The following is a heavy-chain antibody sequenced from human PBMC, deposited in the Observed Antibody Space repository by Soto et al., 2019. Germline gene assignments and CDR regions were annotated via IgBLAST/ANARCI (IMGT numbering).Heavy chain of an antibody. D-gene: IGHD3-22*01. Sequence: SETLSLTCTFSGCSISSGVYYWSWFRQHAGKGLEWIGYIYYSGSTYYNPSLKSRVTISVDTSKNQFSLKLSSVTAADTAVYYCARAGEMNSGYGVYWGQGTLVTVS. V-gene: IGHV4-31*03. CDR3: ARAGEMNSGYGVY. CDR2: IYYSGST. J-gene: IGHJ4*02. CDR1: GCSISSGVYY.